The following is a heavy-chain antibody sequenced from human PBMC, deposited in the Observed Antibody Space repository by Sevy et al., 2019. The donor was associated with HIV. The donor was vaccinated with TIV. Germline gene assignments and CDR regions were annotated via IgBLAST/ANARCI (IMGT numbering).Heavy chain of an antibody. Sequence: GGSLRLSCVASGLTFISYTMSWVRQAPGKGLEWVSAISSSGGSTYYGDSVKGRFTISRDNSKNTVYLEINNLRAEDTSLYYCAKEEFSGYNFGYWGQGTLVTVSS. CDR1: GLTFISYT. CDR2: ISSSGGST. D-gene: IGHD5-12*01. J-gene: IGHJ4*02. V-gene: IGHV3-23*01. CDR3: AKEEFSGYNFGY.